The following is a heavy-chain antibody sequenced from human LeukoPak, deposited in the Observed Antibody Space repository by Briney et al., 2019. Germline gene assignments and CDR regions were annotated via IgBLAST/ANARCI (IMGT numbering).Heavy chain of an antibody. D-gene: IGHD2-15*01. CDR3: AKDLRDSRFLPRRYCSGGSCYQGIDY. Sequence: PGRSLRLSCAASGFTFSSYGIHWVHQAPGKGLEWVAVISYDGSHKYYADSVKGRFTISRDNSKNTLYLQMNSLRAEDTAVYYCAKDLRDSRFLPRRYCSGGSCYQGIDYWGQGTLVTVSS. CDR2: ISYDGSHK. CDR1: GFTFSSYG. V-gene: IGHV3-30*18. J-gene: IGHJ4*02.